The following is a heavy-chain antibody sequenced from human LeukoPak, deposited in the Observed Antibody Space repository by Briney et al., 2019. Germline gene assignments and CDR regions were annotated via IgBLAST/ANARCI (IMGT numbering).Heavy chain of an antibody. J-gene: IGHJ5*02. CDR1: GFTFSSYS. D-gene: IGHD3-22*01. CDR2: ISSSLSYI. CDR3: ARDLGQYYDTSDNWFDP. V-gene: IGHV3-21*01. Sequence: GGSLRLSCAASGFTFSSYSMNWVRQAPGKGLEWVSSISSSLSYIYYADSVKGRFTISRDNAKNTLNLQMNSPRAEDTAVYYCARDLGQYYDTSDNWFDPWGQGTLVTVSS.